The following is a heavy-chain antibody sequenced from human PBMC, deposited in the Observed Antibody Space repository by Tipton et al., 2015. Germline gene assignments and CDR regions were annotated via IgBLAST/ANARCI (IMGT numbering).Heavy chain of an antibody. Sequence: SLRLSCAASGFTFDTYAMSWVRQAPGKGLEWVSTIHGSGDTTYYADSVKGRFTISRDNAKNSLYLQMHSLRAEDTAVYFCAKVVGPVNSYFDYWGQGTLVTVSS. V-gene: IGHV3-23*01. D-gene: IGHD3-16*02. J-gene: IGHJ4*02. CDR3: AKVVGPVNSYFDY. CDR2: IHGSGDTT. CDR1: GFTFDTYA.